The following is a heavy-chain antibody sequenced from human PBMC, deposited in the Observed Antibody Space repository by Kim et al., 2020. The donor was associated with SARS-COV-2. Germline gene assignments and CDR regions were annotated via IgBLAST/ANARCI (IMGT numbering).Heavy chain of an antibody. Sequence: DGSNKSYADSVKGRFTISRDNSKNTLYLQMNSLRAEDTAVYYCARDLGDYWGQGTLVTVSS. CDR2: DGSNK. J-gene: IGHJ4*02. D-gene: IGHD7-27*01. V-gene: IGHV3-33*01. CDR3: ARDLGDY.